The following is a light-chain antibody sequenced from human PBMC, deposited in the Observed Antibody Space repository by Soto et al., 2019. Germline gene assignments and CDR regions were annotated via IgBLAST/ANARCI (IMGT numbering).Light chain of an antibody. CDR2: EVT. V-gene: IGLV2-14*01. Sequence: QSVLTQPASVSGSPGQSVTISCTGTSSDIYLYNYVSWYQQHPGKAPQLIIYEVTYRPSGVSHRFSASKSGNTASLTISGLQAEDEADYYCSSYASTNTPIFSGGTKLTVL. CDR1: SSDIYLYNY. CDR3: SSYASTNTPI. J-gene: IGLJ2*01.